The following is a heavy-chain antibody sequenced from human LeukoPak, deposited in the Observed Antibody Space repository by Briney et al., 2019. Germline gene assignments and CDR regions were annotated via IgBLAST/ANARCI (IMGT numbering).Heavy chain of an antibody. CDR2: IRYDGSNK. CDR1: GFTFSSYG. V-gene: IGHV3-30*02. D-gene: IGHD5-18*01. Sequence: GGSLRLSCAASGFTFSSYGMHWVRQAPGKGLEWVAFIRYDGSNKYYEDSVKGRFTISRDNSKNTLYLQMNSLRAEDTAVYYRAKLTVVDTEIDYWGQGTLVTVSS. CDR3: AKLTVVDTEIDY. J-gene: IGHJ4*02.